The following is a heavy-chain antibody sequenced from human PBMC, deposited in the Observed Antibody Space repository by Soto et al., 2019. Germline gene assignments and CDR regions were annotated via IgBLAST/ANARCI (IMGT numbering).Heavy chain of an antibody. Sequence: QVQLVQSGAEVKKPGASVKVSCKASGYTFTHYYIHWVRQAPGQGLAWMGIINPNGGSTTYAQKFRAGFTMTRDTSTSTVYMELSSLRSEDSAVYYCATSVNSAMAFDYWGQGTLVTVSS. CDR3: ATSVNSAMAFDY. J-gene: IGHJ4*02. CDR1: GYTFTHYY. CDR2: INPNGGST. V-gene: IGHV1-46*01. D-gene: IGHD5-18*01.